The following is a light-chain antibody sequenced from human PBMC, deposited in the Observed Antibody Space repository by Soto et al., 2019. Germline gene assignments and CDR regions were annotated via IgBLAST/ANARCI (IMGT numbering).Light chain of an antibody. J-gene: IGLJ1*01. CDR2: GNI. V-gene: IGLV1-40*01. CDR1: SSNIGADYD. CDR3: QSYDSTLSARYV. Sequence: QSVLTQPPSVSGAPGQRVTISCNGSSSNIGADYDVHWYQQRPGTAPKLLIFGNINRPSGVPDRFSGSKSGTSASLAITGLQAEDEGDYYCQSYDSTLSARYVFGTGTKLTVL.